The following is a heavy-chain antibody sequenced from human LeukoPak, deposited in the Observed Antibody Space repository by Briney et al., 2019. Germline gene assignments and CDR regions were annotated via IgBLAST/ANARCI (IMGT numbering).Heavy chain of an antibody. CDR1: GGSISSGSYY. J-gene: IGHJ4*02. V-gene: IGHV4-61*02. CDR3: SALEWLSERVDY. CDR2: IYTSGST. D-gene: IGHD3-3*01. Sequence: PSQTLSLTCTVSGGSISSGSYYWSWIRQPAGKGLEWIGRIYTSGSTNYIPSLKSRVTISVDTSKNQFSLKLSSVTAADTAVYYCSALEWLSERVDYWGQGTLVTVSS.